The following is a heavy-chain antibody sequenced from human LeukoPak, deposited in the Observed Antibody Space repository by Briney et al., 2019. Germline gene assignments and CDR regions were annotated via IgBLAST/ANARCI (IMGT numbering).Heavy chain of an antibody. CDR3: ARPNDSGWPLGVMDV. D-gene: IGHD6-19*01. Sequence: ASVKVSCKASGYTFTSFAISWVRQAPGQGLEWMGWISAYNGNTNYAQKFQGRVTMTTDASTTTAYMELRSLRSDDTAVYYCARPNDSGWPLGVMDVWGQETTVTVSS. J-gene: IGHJ6*02. CDR2: ISAYNGNT. V-gene: IGHV1-18*01. CDR1: GYTFTSFA.